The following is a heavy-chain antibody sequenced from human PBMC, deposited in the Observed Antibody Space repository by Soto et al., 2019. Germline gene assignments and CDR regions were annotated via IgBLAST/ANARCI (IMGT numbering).Heavy chain of an antibody. D-gene: IGHD1-1*01. CDR1: GCTFNIYA. J-gene: IGHJ4*02. CDR2: INVADGDT. Sequence: ASLKVSCNTSGCTFNIYAMHCVRQAPGQGPEWMGWINVADGDTKYSQNFQGRVSITADTSANTAYMELTSLTSEDTAVYYCARFLMGSTTLDYWGQGTPVTVSS. V-gene: IGHV1-3*01. CDR3: ARFLMGSTTLDY.